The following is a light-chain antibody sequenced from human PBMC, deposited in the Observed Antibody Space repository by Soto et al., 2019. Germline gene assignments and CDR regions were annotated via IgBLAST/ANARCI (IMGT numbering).Light chain of an antibody. CDR1: QTISIY. CDR2: AAS. V-gene: IGKV1-39*01. J-gene: IGKJ5*01. CDR3: QQGHSNPIT. Sequence: DIQMTQSPSSLSASVGDRVTITCRTSQTISIYLNWYQQKPGKAPKLLIYAASSLQSGVPSRFSGSGSGTDFTLTISSLQPEDFATYYCQQGHSNPITLGQGTRLEIK.